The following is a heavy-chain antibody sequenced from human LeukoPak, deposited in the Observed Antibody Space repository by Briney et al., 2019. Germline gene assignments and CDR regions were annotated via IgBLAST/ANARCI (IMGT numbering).Heavy chain of an antibody. J-gene: IGHJ6*03. D-gene: IGHD6-6*01. CDR1: GGSLNNYTYY. Sequence: PSETLSLTCTASGGSLNNYTYYWSWIRQPPGKGLEWIGSNNPSLKSRISISIDTSQNQFSLRVRSVTAADTAVYYCARVSIRDYYYMDVWGKGTTVTISS. V-gene: IGHV4-39*07. CDR3: ARVSIRDYYYMDV.